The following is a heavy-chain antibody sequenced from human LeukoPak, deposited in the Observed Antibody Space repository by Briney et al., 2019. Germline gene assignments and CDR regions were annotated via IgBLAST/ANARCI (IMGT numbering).Heavy chain of an antibody. CDR3: ARVSTYNWNYGLDY. CDR2: INHSGST. CDR1: GGSFSAYY. J-gene: IGHJ4*02. V-gene: IGHV4-34*01. D-gene: IGHD1-7*01. Sequence: KASETLSLTCAVDGGSFSAYYWSWVRQPPGKGLEWIGEINHSGSTIYNPSLKSRVTISVDTSKNQFSLKLSSVTAADTAVYYCARVSTYNWNYGLDYWGQGTLVTVSS.